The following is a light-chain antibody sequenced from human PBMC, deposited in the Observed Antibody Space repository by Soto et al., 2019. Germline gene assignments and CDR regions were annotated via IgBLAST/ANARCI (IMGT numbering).Light chain of an antibody. V-gene: IGLV1-47*01. CDR2: RNN. CDR3: AACDDSLSGWV. CDR1: SSNIGSNY. J-gene: IGLJ3*02. Sequence: QSVLTQPPSASGTPGQRVTISCSGSSSNIGSNYVYWYQQLPGTAPKLLIYRNNQRPSGVPDRFSGAKSGNSASLASSGLRAEDEADYYCAACDDSLSGWVFGGGTKLTVL.